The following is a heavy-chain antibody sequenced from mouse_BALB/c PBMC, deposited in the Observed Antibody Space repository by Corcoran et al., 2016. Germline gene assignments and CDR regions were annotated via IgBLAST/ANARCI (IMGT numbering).Heavy chain of an antibody. CDR1: GFNIKDTY. V-gene: IGHV14-3*02. J-gene: IGHJ2*01. D-gene: IGHD3-1*01. CDR3: SSGYYFDY. CDR2: IDPANGNT. Sequence: EVQLQQSGAELVKPGASVKLSCTASGFNIKDTYMHWVKQRPEQGLEWIGRIDPANGNTKYDPKFQGKATFTADTSSNTAYMQLSSLTSEDSAVYYCSSGYYFDYWGQGTTLTVSS.